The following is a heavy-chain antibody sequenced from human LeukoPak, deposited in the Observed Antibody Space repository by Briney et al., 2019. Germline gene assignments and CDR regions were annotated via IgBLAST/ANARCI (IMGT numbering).Heavy chain of an antibody. CDR1: GFTFSDHY. V-gene: IGHV3-74*01. J-gene: IGHJ4*02. D-gene: IGHD1-26*01. CDR3: VKVRGRARVGYFDY. CDR2: INKDGSVT. Sequence: TGGSLRLSCAASGFTFSDHYMDWVRQAPGKGLVWISRINKDGSVTDYAESVKGRFSISRDNAKNTLYLQMNSLRVEDTAIYYCVKVRGRARVGYFDYWGQGALVTVSS.